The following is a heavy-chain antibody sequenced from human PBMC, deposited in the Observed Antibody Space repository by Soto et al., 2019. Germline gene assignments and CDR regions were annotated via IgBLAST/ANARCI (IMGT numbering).Heavy chain of an antibody. CDR2: IIPIFGTA. V-gene: IGHV1-69*13. D-gene: IGHD5-18*01. Sequence: GASVKVSCKASGGTFSSYAISWVRQAPGQGLEWMGGIIPIFGTANYAQKFQGRVTITADESTSTAYMELSSLRSEDTAVYYCASVVDTAMAQPSFWGQGTLVTVSS. CDR1: GGTFSSYA. J-gene: IGHJ4*02. CDR3: ASVVDTAMAQPSF.